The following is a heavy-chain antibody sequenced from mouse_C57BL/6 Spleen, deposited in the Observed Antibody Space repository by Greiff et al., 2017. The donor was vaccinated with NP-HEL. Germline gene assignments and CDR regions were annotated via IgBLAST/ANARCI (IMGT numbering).Heavy chain of an antibody. CDR1: GYTFTNYW. D-gene: IGHD1-1*01. Sequence: QVQLQQSGAELVRPGTSVKMSCKASGYTFTNYWIGWAKQRPGHGLEWIGDIYPGGGYTNYNEKFKGKSTLTVDKSSSTAYMQLSSLTSEDSAVYYCARAVQAMDYWGQGTSVTVSS. CDR3: ARAVQAMDY. J-gene: IGHJ4*01. CDR2: IYPGGGYT. V-gene: IGHV1-63*01.